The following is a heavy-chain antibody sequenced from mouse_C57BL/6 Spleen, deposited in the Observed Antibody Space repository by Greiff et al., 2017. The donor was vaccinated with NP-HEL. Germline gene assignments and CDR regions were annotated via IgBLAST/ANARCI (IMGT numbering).Heavy chain of an antibody. V-gene: IGHV1-64*01. CDR1: GYTFTSYW. J-gene: IGHJ3*01. CDR3: APYGSSSWFAY. CDR2: IHPNSGST. Sequence: QVQLQQPGAELVKPGASVKLSCKASGYTFTSYWMHWVKQRPGQGLEWIGMIHPNSGSTNYNEKFKSKATLTVDKSSSTAYMQLSSLTSEDSAVYYCAPYGSSSWFAYWGQGTLVTVSA. D-gene: IGHD1-1*01.